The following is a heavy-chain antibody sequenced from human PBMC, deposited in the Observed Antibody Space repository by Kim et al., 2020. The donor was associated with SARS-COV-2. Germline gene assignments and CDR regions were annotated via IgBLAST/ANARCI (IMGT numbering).Heavy chain of an antibody. J-gene: IGHJ6*02. D-gene: IGHD6-6*01. CDR2: IYYSGST. V-gene: IGHV4-59*13. CDR3: ARSGDYSSGSGAAPRGLSHYYYYGMDV. Sequence: SETLSLTCTVSGGSISSYYWSWIRQPPGKGLEWIGYIYYSGSTNYNPSLKSRVTISVDTSKNQFSLKLSSVTAADTAVYYCARSGDYSSGSGAAPRGLSHYYYYGMDVWGQGTTVTVSS. CDR1: GGSISSYY.